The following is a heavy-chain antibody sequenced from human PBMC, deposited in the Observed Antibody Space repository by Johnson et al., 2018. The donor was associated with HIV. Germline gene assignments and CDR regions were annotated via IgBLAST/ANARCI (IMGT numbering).Heavy chain of an antibody. CDR2: IRYDGDNE. D-gene: IGHD2/OR15-2a*01. J-gene: IGHJ3*02. CDR3: ARDFHEAGSNAFDI. CDR1: GFTFSSYG. V-gene: IGHV3-30*02. Sequence: QVQLVESGGGLVKPRGSLRLSCAASGFTFSSYGMHWVRQVPGKGLEWVAFIRYDGDNEYYGDSVKGRFTISRDNSKNTLYLQMNSLRAEDTAVYYCARDFHEAGSNAFDIWGQGTMVTVSS.